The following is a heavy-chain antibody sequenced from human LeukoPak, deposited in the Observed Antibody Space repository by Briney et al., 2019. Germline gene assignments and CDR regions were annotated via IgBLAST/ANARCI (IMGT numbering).Heavy chain of an antibody. V-gene: IGHV3-43*02. Sequence: GGSLRLSCAASGFTFNAYAIHWVRQAPGKGLEWVSLVKGYGVTTDYANSVKGRFTVSRDNSKNSLYLQMSNLRTEDTALYYCVRDTGSGWDFDYWGQGTLVTVSS. CDR2: VKGYGVTT. J-gene: IGHJ4*02. CDR3: VRDTGSGWDFDY. D-gene: IGHD6-19*01. CDR1: GFTFNAYA.